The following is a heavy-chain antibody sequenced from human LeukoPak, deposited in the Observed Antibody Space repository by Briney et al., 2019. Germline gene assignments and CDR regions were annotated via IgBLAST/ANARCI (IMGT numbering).Heavy chain of an antibody. J-gene: IGHJ3*02. CDR3: ARDPLGPSHYYSSGSYYTGGVNDAFDI. V-gene: IGHV1-18*01. D-gene: IGHD3-10*01. CDR1: GYTFTSYG. Sequence: GASVKVSCKASGYTFTSYGISWVRQAPGQGLEWMGWISAYNGNTNYAQKLQGRVTMTTDTSTSTAYMELRSLRSDDTAVYYCARDPLGPSHYYSSGSYYTGGVNDAFDIWGQGTMVTVSS. CDR2: ISAYNGNT.